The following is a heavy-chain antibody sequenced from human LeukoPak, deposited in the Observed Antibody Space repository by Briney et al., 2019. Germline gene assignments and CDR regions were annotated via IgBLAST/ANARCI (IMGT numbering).Heavy chain of an antibody. D-gene: IGHD3-3*01. CDR3: ARVRGYDFRFDY. CDR1: GFTFSRYE. J-gene: IGHJ4*02. CDR2: ISSSGSTI. V-gene: IGHV3-48*03. Sequence: PGGSLRLSCAASGFTFSRYEMNWVRQGPGKGLEWVSYISSSGSTIYYADSVKGRFTISRDNAKNSLYLQMNSLRAEDTAVYYCARVRGYDFRFDYWGQGTLVTVSS.